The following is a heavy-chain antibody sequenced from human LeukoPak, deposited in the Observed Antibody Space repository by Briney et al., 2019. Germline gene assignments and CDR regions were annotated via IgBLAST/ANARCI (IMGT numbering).Heavy chain of an antibody. CDR3: AADLTLDAFDI. J-gene: IGHJ3*02. CDR1: GYTFTSYY. CDR2: INPSGGST. Sequence: GASVKVSCKASGYTFTSYYMHWVRQAPGQGLEWMGIINPSGGSTNYAQKFQERVTITRDMSTGTAYMELSSLRSEDTAVYYCAADLTLDAFDIWGQGTMVTVSS. V-gene: IGHV1-46*01.